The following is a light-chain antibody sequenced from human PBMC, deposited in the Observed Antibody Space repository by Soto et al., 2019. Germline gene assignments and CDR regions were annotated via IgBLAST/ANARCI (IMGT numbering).Light chain of an antibody. CDR3: QQYGSSPWT. V-gene: IGKV3-20*01. Sequence: DIVLTHSPGTLSLSPGERATLSCRASQSVSSSYLAWYQQKPGQAPRPLIYGASSRAIGIPDRFSGSGSGTDFTLTISRLEPEDFAVYYCQQYGSSPWTFGQGTKVDIK. J-gene: IGKJ1*01. CDR2: GAS. CDR1: QSVSSSY.